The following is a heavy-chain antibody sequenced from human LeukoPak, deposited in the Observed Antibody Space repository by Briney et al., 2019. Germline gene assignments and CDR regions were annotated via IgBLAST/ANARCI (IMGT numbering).Heavy chain of an antibody. CDR2: ISYDGRNK. D-gene: IGHD5-12*01. Sequence: GGSLRLSCAASGFTFSSYGLHWVRQAPGKGLEWVAVISYDGRNKYYADSVRGRFTISRDNSKNTLYLQMNSLRAEDTAVYYCAKEYSGYDYGLNAFDIWGQGTMVTVSS. CDR1: GFTFSSYG. CDR3: AKEYSGYDYGLNAFDI. J-gene: IGHJ3*02. V-gene: IGHV3-30*04.